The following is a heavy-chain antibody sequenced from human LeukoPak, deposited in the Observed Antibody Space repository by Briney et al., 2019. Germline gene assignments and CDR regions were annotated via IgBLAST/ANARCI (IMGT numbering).Heavy chain of an antibody. J-gene: IGHJ4*02. D-gene: IGHD6-13*01. CDR3: ASRGAAAGTGFDY. Sequence: KPSETLSLTCTVSGYSISSGYYWGWIRLPPGKGLEWIGSIYHSGSTYYNPSLKSRVTISVDTSKNQFSLKLSSVTAADTAVYYCASRGAAAGTGFDYWGQGTPVTVSS. V-gene: IGHV4-38-2*02. CDR2: IYHSGST. CDR1: GYSISSGYY.